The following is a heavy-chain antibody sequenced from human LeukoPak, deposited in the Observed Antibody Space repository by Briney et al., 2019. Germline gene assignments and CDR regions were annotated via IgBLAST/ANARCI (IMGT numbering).Heavy chain of an antibody. J-gene: IGHJ4*02. CDR2: ISGSGGTT. Sequence: PGGSLRLSCAASGFTFSSYAMSWVRQAPGKGLEWVSAISGSGGTTYYAESLKGRFTISRDNSKNTLYLQMNSLRAEDTAVYYCAKDVVGATYRLFDYWGQGTLVTVSS. V-gene: IGHV3-23*01. D-gene: IGHD1-26*01. CDR3: AKDVVGATYRLFDY. CDR1: GFTFSSYA.